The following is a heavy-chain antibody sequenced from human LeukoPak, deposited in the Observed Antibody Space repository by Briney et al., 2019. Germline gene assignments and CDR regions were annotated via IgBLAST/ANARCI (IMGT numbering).Heavy chain of an antibody. CDR3: ARDYGYTDFDY. CDR1: EFTFSSYA. CDR2: ISGGGGNT. D-gene: IGHD5-24*01. V-gene: IGHV3-23*01. Sequence: GGSLRLSCAASEFTFSSYAMSWVRQAPGKGLEWVSGISGGGGNTDYADSVRGRFTISRDNFKNTLYLQMNSLRAEDTAVYYCARDYGYTDFDYWGQGTLVTVSS. J-gene: IGHJ4*02.